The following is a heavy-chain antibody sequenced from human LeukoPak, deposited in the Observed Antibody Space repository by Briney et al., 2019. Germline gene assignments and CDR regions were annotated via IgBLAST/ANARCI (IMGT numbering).Heavy chain of an antibody. CDR1: GFTFSNYW. Sequence: PGGSLRLSCSASGFTFSNYWMSWVRQAPAKGLEWVANINQDESEKYYVDSVKGRFTISRDNAKSSLYLQMNSLRSEDTAVYYCARALDSSSSRYQAFEEWGQGTLVTVSS. J-gene: IGHJ4*02. V-gene: IGHV3-7*01. CDR3: ARALDSSSSRYQAFEE. CDR2: INQDESEK. D-gene: IGHD2-2*01.